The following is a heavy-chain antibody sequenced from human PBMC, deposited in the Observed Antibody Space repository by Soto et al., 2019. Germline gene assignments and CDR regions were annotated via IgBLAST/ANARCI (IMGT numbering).Heavy chain of an antibody. CDR1: VFTFDEYA. Sequence: GWSLRLSCSASVFTFDEYAMHWFRQAPGKGLEWVSGISWNSGSIGYADSVKGRFTISRDNAKNSLYLQMNSLRAEDTALYYCAKGQLYYDSSGYPDYWGQGTLVTVSS. D-gene: IGHD3-22*01. V-gene: IGHV3-9*01. CDR2: ISWNSGSI. J-gene: IGHJ4*02. CDR3: AKGQLYYDSSGYPDY.